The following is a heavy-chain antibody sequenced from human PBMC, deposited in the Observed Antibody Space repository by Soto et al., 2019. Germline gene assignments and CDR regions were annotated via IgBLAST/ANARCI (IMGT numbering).Heavy chain of an antibody. CDR1: GFTFSSYS. CDR2: ISSSSSYI. V-gene: IGHV3-21*01. Sequence: EVQLVESGGGVVKPGGSLRLSCAASGFTFSSYSMNWVRQAPGKGLEWVSSISSSSSYIYYADSVKGRFTISRDNAKNSLYLQMNSLRAEDTAVYYCAREVEGIVVVPSATVDYWGQGTLVIVSS. D-gene: IGHD2-2*01. J-gene: IGHJ4*02. CDR3: AREVEGIVVVPSATVDY.